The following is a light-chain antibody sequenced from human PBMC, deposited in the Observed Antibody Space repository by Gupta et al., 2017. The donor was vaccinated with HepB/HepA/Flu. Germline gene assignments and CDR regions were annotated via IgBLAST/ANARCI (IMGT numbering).Light chain of an antibody. J-gene: IGKJ4*01. CDR1: QSVSSNY. Sequence: EIVLTQSPGTLSSSPGESATPSCRASQSVSSNYVAWYQQKPGQAPRLLIHDASTRPTGIPDRFSGSGSGTXFTLTIXRLEPEDFAVYFCQQYGSPQLTFGXGTTVEI. CDR3: QQYGSPQLT. V-gene: IGKV3-20*01. CDR2: DAS.